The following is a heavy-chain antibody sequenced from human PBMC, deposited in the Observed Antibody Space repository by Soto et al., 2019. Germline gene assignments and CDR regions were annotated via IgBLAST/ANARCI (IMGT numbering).Heavy chain of an antibody. V-gene: IGHV3-30*04. CDR2: ISYDGTNK. CDR3: ARDPSQYTSGWYGVDF. CDR1: GFMFSAYA. Sequence: PGGSLRLSCAASGFMFSAYAMLWVRQAPGKGLEWVAAISYDGTNKYYADSVKGRFTISRDNSKNTLFLQMNSLRAEDTAVYYCARDPSQYTSGWYGVDFWGHGTPVTVSS. D-gene: IGHD6-19*01. J-gene: IGHJ4*01.